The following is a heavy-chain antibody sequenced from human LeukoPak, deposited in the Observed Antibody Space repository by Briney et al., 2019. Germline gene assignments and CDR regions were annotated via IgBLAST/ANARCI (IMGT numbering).Heavy chain of an antibody. J-gene: IGHJ4*02. V-gene: IGHV1-46*01. CDR1: GYTFTSYY. D-gene: IGHD3-3*01. CDR3: AREVVESLYDFWSGRMRGFDY. Sequence: GASVKVSCKASGYTFTSYYMHWVRQAPGQGLEWMGIINPSGGSTSYAQKFQGRVTMTRDTSTSTVYMELSSLRSEDTAVYYCAREVVESLYDFWSGRMRGFDYWGQGTLVTVSS. CDR2: INPSGGST.